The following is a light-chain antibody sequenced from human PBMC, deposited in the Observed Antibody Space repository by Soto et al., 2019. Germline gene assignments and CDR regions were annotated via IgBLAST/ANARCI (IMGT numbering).Light chain of an antibody. CDR2: EGT. CDR3: SSYTSSSIYV. CDR1: RSDVGGYNL. Sequence: SALAPPASVSGSPGQSITVSCAGTRSDVGGYNLVSWYQQHPGKAPKLIIYEGTERPSGISPRFSGSKSGNTASLTISGLQAEDEADYYCSSYTSSSIYVFGSGTKVTVL. J-gene: IGLJ1*01. V-gene: IGLV2-23*01.